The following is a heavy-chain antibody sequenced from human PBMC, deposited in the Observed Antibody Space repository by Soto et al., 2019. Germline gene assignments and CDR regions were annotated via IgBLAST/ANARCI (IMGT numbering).Heavy chain of an antibody. J-gene: IGHJ4*02. CDR2: INDGGDST. V-gene: IGHV3-23*01. Sequence: EVQLLESGGGLVQPGGSLRLSCAASGFTFSIYGMTWVRQAPGKGLEWVSLINDGGDSTYYADSVKGRFTISRDNFKNTLYLQMNSLRAEDTAVYYCAKPPKVRSWYYFDHWGQGTLVIVSS. CDR1: GFTFSIYG. CDR3: AKPPKVRSWYYFDH. D-gene: IGHD6-13*01.